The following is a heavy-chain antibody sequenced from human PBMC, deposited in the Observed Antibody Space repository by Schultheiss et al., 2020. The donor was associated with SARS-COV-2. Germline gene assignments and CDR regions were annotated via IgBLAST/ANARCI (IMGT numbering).Heavy chain of an antibody. D-gene: IGHD6-13*01. CDR3: ASFFYSSSWYGIHYYYGMDV. CDR2: INPYSGNT. CDR1: GYTFTGYF. J-gene: IGHJ6*02. V-gene: IGHV1-8*02. Sequence: ASVKVSCKASGYTFTGYFMQWVRLAPGQGLEWMGWINPYSGNTGYAQKFQGRVTMTRNTSISTAYMELSSLRSEDTAVYYCASFFYSSSWYGIHYYYGMDVWGQGTTVTVSS.